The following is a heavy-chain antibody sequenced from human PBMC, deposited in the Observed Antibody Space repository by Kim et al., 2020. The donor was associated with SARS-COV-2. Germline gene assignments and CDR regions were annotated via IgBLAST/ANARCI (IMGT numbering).Heavy chain of an antibody. V-gene: IGHV4-61*01. D-gene: IGHD5-12*01. CDR1: GGSVSSGSYY. J-gene: IGHJ4*02. CDR3: ASDRRRWLQSGQFDY. CDR2: IYYSGST. Sequence: SETLSLTCTVSGGSVSSGSYYWSWIRQPPGKGLEWIGYIYYSGSTNYNPSLKSRVTISVDTSKNQFSLKLSSVTAADTAVYYCASDRRRWLQSGQFDYWGQGTLVTVSS.